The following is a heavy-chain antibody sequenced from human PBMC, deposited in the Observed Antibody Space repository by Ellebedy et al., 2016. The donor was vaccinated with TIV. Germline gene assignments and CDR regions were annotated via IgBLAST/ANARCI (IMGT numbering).Heavy chain of an antibody. J-gene: IGHJ4*02. V-gene: IGHV4-39*07. CDR3: ARTIAGTWYYNN. CDR1: GGSINNSIYY. D-gene: IGHD6-13*01. Sequence: SETLSLTCTVSGGSINNSIYYWGWIRQPPGKGLEWIGTIYHGGPTYYNPSLESRVTISVDSSKNLFSLKVTSVTAADTAVYYCARTIAGTWYYNNWGQGPLVTVAS. CDR2: IYHGGPT.